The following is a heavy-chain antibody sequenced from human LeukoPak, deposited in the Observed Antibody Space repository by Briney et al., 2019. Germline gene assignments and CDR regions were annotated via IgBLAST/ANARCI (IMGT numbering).Heavy chain of an antibody. Sequence: SETLSLTCTVSGGSISSYYWSWIRQSPGKGLEWIGYIFYSGNTNYNPSLKSRVTMSVDTSKNQFSLKLSSVTAADTAVYSCARALVGPTAPFDCWGQGTLVTVSS. D-gene: IGHD1-26*01. J-gene: IGHJ4*02. CDR1: GGSISSYY. V-gene: IGHV4-59*01. CDR3: ARALVGPTAPFDC. CDR2: IFYSGNT.